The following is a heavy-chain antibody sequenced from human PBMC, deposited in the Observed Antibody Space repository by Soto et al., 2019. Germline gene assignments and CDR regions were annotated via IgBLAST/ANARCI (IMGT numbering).Heavy chain of an antibody. Sequence: EMQLVESGGGLVQPGRSLRLSCAASGFTFDDYAMHWVRLPPGKGLEWVSRISWNRDIIDYADSVKGRFTISGETAKNSLYLQMSSLRGEDTALYVCAKDHMWGGDWDRRIGFDVWGQGTMVTVSS. CDR2: ISWNRDII. J-gene: IGHJ3*01. V-gene: IGHV3-9*01. D-gene: IGHD2-21*02. CDR1: GFTFDDYA. CDR3: AKDHMWGGDWDRRIGFDV.